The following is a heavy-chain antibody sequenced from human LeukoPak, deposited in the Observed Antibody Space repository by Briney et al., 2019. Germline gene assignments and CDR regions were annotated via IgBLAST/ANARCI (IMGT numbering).Heavy chain of an antibody. CDR1: GDSISRSTYY. D-gene: IGHD3/OR15-3a*01. J-gene: IGHJ4*02. CDR3: ARHFGT. V-gene: IGHV4-39*01. CDR2: VYYGRSP. Sequence: PSETLSLTCTVSGDSISRSTYYWAWIRQPPGKGLEWIGSVYYGRSPYYNPSLKSRVTISVDTSKNQFSLKLRSVTAADTAVYYCARHFGTRGQGTLVTVSS.